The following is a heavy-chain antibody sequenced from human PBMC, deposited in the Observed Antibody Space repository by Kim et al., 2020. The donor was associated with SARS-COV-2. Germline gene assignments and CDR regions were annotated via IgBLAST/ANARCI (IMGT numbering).Heavy chain of an antibody. D-gene: IGHD5-12*01. J-gene: IGHJ4*02. CDR3: ARGHVAD. V-gene: IGHV3-23*01. Sequence: GGSLRLSCAASGFTFNSHDMSWFRQAPEKGLEWISYIAPSGATFYADSVKGRLTISGDTSKNTVSLQMNSLRAEDTAVYYCARGHVADWGQGTLVTVSA. CDR2: IAPSGAT. CDR1: GFTFNSHD.